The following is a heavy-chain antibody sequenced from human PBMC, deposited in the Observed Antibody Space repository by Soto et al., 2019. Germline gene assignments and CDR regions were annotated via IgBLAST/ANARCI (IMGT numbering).Heavy chain of an antibody. CDR2: IDPSDSYT. D-gene: IGHD3-9*01. CDR3: ARRRLLRYLYSPPRPGDWFDP. Sequence: GESLKISCKGSGYSFTSYWISWVRQMPGKGLEWRGRIDPSDSYTNYSPSFQGHVTISADKSISTAYLQWRSLKASDTAMYYCARRRLLRYLYSPPRPGDWFDPLGLRTQVTLCS. CDR1: GYSFTSYW. V-gene: IGHV5-10-1*01. J-gene: IGHJ5*02.